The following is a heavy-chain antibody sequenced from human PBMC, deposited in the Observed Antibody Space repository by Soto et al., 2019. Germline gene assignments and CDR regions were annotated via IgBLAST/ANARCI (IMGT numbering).Heavy chain of an antibody. CDR3: ARVGSSSSDYYYYYAMDV. V-gene: IGHV4-34*01. Sequence: SETLSLTCAVYGGSFSGYYWSWIRQPPGKGLEWIGEINHSVSTNYNPSLKSRVTISVDTSKNQFSLKLSSVTAADTAVYYCARVGSSSSDYYYYYAMDVWGQGTTVTVSS. CDR1: GGSFSGYY. J-gene: IGHJ6*02. CDR2: INHSVST. D-gene: IGHD6-6*01.